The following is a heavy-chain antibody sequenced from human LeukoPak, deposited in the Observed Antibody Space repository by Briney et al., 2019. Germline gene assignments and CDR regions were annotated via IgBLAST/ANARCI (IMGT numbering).Heavy chain of an antibody. Sequence: EASVKVSCKASGHTSTTYAIHWVRQAPGQGLERMGWINAGNGNIKYSQKLQGRVTITGDTSASTAYMELSSLRSEDTAVYYCARGYCSSTSCYMDVWGQGTTVT. D-gene: IGHD2-2*01. CDR3: ARGYCSSTSCYMDV. V-gene: IGHV1-3*01. CDR2: INAGNGNI. J-gene: IGHJ6*02. CDR1: GHTSTTYA.